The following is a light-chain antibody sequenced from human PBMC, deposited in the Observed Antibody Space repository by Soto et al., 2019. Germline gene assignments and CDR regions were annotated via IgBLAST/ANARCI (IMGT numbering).Light chain of an antibody. CDR1: SSDLGSYNY. V-gene: IGLV2-14*01. Sequence: QSALSQPASVSGSPGQSITIPCTGTSSDLGSYNYVSWYQHHPGKAPRLMIYEVSNRPSGISNRFSGSKSGNTASLTISGLQAEDEADFYCSSYTSSSTLVFGTGTKLTVL. CDR2: EVS. CDR3: SSYTSSSTLV. J-gene: IGLJ1*01.